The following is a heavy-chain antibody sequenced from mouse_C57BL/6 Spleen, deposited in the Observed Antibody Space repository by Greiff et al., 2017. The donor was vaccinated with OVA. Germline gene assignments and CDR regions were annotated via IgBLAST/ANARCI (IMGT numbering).Heavy chain of an antibody. CDR1: GYTFTSYW. D-gene: IGHD2-3*01. J-gene: IGHJ3*01. CDR2: IYPGSGST. Sequence: VQLQQPGAELVKPGASVKMSCKASGYTFTSYWITWVKQRPGQGLEWIGDIYPGSGSTNYNEKFKSKATLTVDTSSSTAYMQLSSLTSEDSAVYYCARSRAYDGWFAYWGQGTLVTVSA. CDR3: ARSRAYDGWFAY. V-gene: IGHV1-55*01.